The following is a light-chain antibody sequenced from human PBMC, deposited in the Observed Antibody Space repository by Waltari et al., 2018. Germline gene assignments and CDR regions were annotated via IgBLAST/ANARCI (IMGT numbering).Light chain of an antibody. Sequence: QSALTQTATVSGSPGQSITISCTGTASDVGNYNLVSWYQQHPGKAPTVIIYDVNKWPSGVSDRFSGSKSGNTASLTISGLQAADEADYYCSSYAGSAISVFGGGTKLTVL. J-gene: IGLJ3*02. CDR1: ASDVGNYNL. CDR2: DVN. CDR3: SSYAGSAISV. V-gene: IGLV2-23*02.